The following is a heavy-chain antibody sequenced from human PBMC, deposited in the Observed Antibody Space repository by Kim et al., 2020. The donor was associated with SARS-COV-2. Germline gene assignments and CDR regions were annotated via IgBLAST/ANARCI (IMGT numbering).Heavy chain of an antibody. J-gene: IGHJ4*02. CDR2: ISSSSSYI. CDR3: ARDRGRGWLQPDY. Sequence: GGSLRLSCAASGFTFSSYSMNWVRQAPGKGLEWVSSISSSSSYIYYADSVKGRFTISRDNAKNSLYLQMNSLRADDTAVYYCARDRGRGWLQPDYWGQGTLVTVTT. V-gene: IGHV3-21*01. CDR1: GFTFSSYS. D-gene: IGHD5-12*01.